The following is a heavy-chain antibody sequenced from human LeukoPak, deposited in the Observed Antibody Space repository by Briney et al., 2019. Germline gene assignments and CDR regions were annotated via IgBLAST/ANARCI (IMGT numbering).Heavy chain of an antibody. CDR2: ISWNSGSI. J-gene: IGHJ6*02. CDR3: AKGGPPHCSGGSCYSASGMDV. D-gene: IGHD2-15*01. Sequence: GGSLRLSCAASGFTFDDYAMHWVRQAPGKGLEWVSGISWNSGSIDYADSVKGRFTISRDNAKNSLYLQMNSLRAEDTALYYCAKGGPPHCSGGSCYSASGMDVWGQGTTVTVSS. V-gene: IGHV3-9*01. CDR1: GFTFDDYA.